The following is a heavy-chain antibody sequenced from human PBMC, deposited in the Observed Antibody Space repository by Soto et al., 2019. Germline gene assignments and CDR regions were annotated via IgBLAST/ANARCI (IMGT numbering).Heavy chain of an antibody. D-gene: IGHD3-10*01. Sequence: QLQLQESGPGLVKPSETLSLTCTVSGASIFSLYDYWGWIRQPPGKGLEWIANVFASGRAYYNPSLKSRVTISVDTSKNHFTLQLNSVTAADTAVYYCVRLDSPARPGTLYAFDVWGQGTMVSVSS. V-gene: IGHV4-39*02. J-gene: IGHJ3*01. CDR3: VRLDSPARPGTLYAFDV. CDR2: VFASGRA. CDR1: GASIFSLYDY.